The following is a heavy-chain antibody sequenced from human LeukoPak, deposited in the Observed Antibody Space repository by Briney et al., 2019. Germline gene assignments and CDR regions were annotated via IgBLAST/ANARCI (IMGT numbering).Heavy chain of an antibody. V-gene: IGHV3-11*04. Sequence: GGSLRLSCAASGFTFSNAWMSWVRQAPGKGLEWVSYISAGAGVIFYADSVKGRFSITRDNAKNSLFLQMNSLRAEDTAVYYCARVRTTDTLTGYKQELDYWGRGTLVTVSS. CDR3: ARVRTTDTLTGYKQELDY. D-gene: IGHD3-9*01. J-gene: IGHJ4*02. CDR2: ISAGAGVI. CDR1: GFTFSNAW.